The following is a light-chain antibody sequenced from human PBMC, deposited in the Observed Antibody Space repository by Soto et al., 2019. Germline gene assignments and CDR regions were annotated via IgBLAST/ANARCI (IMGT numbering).Light chain of an antibody. CDR3: SSYTSSSTVV. V-gene: IGLV2-14*01. CDR2: DVS. J-gene: IGLJ2*01. CDR1: SSDVGGYNY. Sequence: QSALTQPASVSGSPGQSITISCTGTSSDVGGYNYVSWYQQHPGKAPKLMIYDVSHRPSGVSNRFSGSKSGNTASLTISGLQAEDGADYYCSSYTSSSTVVFGGGTKLTVL.